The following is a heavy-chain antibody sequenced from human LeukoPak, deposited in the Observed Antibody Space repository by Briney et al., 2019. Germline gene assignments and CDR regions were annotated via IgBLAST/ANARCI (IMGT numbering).Heavy chain of an antibody. V-gene: IGHV3-30*02. D-gene: IGHD1-14*01. J-gene: IGHJ6*03. CDR1: GFTFSSYG. CDR2: IRYDGSNK. CDR3: AKDRNRGPGYYMDV. Sequence: PGGSLRLSCAASGFTFSSYGMHRVRQAPGKGLEWVAFIRYDGSNKYYADSVKGRFTISRDNSKNTLYLQMNSLRAEDTAVYYCAKDRNRGPGYYMDVWGKGTTVTVSS.